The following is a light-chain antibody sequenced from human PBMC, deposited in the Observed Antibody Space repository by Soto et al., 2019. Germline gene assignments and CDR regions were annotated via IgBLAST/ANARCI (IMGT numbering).Light chain of an antibody. J-gene: IGLJ2*01. CDR1: SSNIGKNS. CDR3: ATWDVTLSAGVL. V-gene: IGLV1-51*01. Sequence: QSVLTQPPSVSGAPGQRVSISCSGGSSNIGKNSVSWYHQLPATAPKLLLYDDHQRPSGIPDRCSASNSGTSATLDITGLQPADEADYYCATWDVTLSAGVLFGGGTKLTVL. CDR2: DDH.